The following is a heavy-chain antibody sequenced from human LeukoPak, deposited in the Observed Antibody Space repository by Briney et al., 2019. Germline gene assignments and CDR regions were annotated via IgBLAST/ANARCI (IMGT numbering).Heavy chain of an antibody. Sequence: GASVKVSCKASGYTFTGYYMHWVRQAPGQGLEWMGWINPNSGGTNYAQKFQGRVTMTRDTSISTAYMELSRLRSEDTAVYYCARGLFWDYYGSGSYSHYYGMDVWGQGTTVTVSS. V-gene: IGHV1-2*02. CDR1: GYTFTGYY. J-gene: IGHJ6*02. CDR3: ARGLFWDYYGSGSYSHYYGMDV. CDR2: INPNSGGT. D-gene: IGHD3-10*01.